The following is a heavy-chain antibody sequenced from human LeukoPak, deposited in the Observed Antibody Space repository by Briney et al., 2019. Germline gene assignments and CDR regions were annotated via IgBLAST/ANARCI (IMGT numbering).Heavy chain of an antibody. CDR2: INPNSGGT. Sequence: EASVKVSCKASGYTFTDYYMHWVRQAPGQGLEWMGWINPNSGGTNYAQKFQGRVTMTRDTSTSTAYMELSRLRSDDTAVYYCARASYYYDSSGYPGYYFDYWGQGTLVTVSS. CDR3: ARASYYYDSSGYPGYYFDY. J-gene: IGHJ4*02. V-gene: IGHV1-2*02. D-gene: IGHD3-22*01. CDR1: GYTFTDYY.